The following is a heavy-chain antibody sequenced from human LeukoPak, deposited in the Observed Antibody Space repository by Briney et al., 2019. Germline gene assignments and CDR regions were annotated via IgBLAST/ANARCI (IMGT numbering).Heavy chain of an antibody. J-gene: IGHJ4*02. D-gene: IGHD1-26*01. CDR3: ARGDSYSGSFTLDY. CDR1: GGTFITYA. Sequence: SVKVSYTASGGTFITYAISWVRQAPGQGLEWMGGIIPIFGTANYAQKFQGRVTITADESTSTAYMELSSLRSEDTAVYYCARGDSYSGSFTLDYWGQGTLVTVSS. CDR2: IIPIFGTA. V-gene: IGHV1-69*13.